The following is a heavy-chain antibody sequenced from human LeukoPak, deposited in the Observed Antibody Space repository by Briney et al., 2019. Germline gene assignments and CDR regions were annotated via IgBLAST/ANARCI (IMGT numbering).Heavy chain of an antibody. Sequence: GGSLRLSCAASGFAFSRPAMHWLRQAPGKGLEWVSYISSFSGTIYYADSVKGRFTISRDNAKNSLYLQMNSLRAEDTAVYYCARDQGGEQSYWGQGTLVTVSS. CDR2: ISSFSGTI. CDR1: GFAFSRPA. V-gene: IGHV3-48*01. D-gene: IGHD3-16*01. CDR3: ARDQGGEQSY. J-gene: IGHJ4*02.